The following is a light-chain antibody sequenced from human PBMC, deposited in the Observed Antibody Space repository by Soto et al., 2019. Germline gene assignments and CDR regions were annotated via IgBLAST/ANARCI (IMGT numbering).Light chain of an antibody. J-gene: IGKJ5*01. Sequence: IGWTQTQDTLSLSPGERATLSCRASQSVYTYLSWYQQKPGLAPRLLIYDASSRATGIPARFSGSGSGTDFTLTISSLEPEDFAVYYCPHRRIWPVRFGQGTRPAIK. CDR1: QSVYTY. CDR2: DAS. V-gene: IGKV3-11*01. CDR3: PHRRIWPVR.